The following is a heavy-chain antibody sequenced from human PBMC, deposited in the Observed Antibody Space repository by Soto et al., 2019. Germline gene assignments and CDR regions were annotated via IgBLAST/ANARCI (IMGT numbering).Heavy chain of an antibody. V-gene: IGHV4-59*08. CDR1: GGSISSYY. D-gene: IGHD3-3*01. CDR3: ARQAGFWSGYYTGPFDY. CDR2: IYYSGST. J-gene: IGHJ4*02. Sequence: PSETLSLTCTVSGGSISSYYWSWIRQPPGKGLEWIGYIYYSGSTNYNPSLKSRVTISVDTSKNQFSLKLSSVTAADTAVYYCARQAGFWSGYYTGPFDYWGQGTLVTVSS.